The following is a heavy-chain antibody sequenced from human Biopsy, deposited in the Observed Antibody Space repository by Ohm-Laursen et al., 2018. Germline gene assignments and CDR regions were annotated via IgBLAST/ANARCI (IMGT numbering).Heavy chain of an antibody. CDR1: GKTFSDYQ. V-gene: IGHV4-34*08. J-gene: IGHJ4*02. CDR3: GNEVHGRDY. Sequence: SDTLSLTCAVFGKTFSDYQWSWIRQPPGKGLEWIGQINQAGTTNYNPSPKGRVSISADASKYEFSLRLTSVTAADTAVYLCGNEVHGRDYWGLGAQVTVSS. CDR2: INQAGTT. D-gene: IGHD2-15*01.